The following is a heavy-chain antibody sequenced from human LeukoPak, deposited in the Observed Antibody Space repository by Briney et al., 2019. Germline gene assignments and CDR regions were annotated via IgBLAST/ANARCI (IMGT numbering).Heavy chain of an antibody. CDR1: GVSVSSYY. Sequence: PAETLSLTCTVSGVSVSSYYWSWIRQPPGKGLEWIGYIYNSGSTNYNPSLKSRVTISVDTSKNQFSLKLSSVTAADTAVYYCARGFFRHVLLGHYYGMDVWGQGTTVTV. D-gene: IGHD3-10*01. CDR2: IYNSGST. V-gene: IGHV4-59*02. J-gene: IGHJ6*02. CDR3: ARGFFRHVLLGHYYGMDV.